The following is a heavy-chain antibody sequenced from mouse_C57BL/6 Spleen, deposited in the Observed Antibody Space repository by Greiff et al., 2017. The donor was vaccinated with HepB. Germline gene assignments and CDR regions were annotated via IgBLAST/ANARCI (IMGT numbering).Heavy chain of an antibody. D-gene: IGHD1-1*01. J-gene: IGHJ3*01. CDR1: GFTFSSYA. CDR3: ARGGDGSSYPAWFAY. Sequence: QRVESGGGLVKPGGSLKLSCAASGFTFSSYAMSWVRQTPEKRLEWVATISDGGSYTYYPDNVKGRFTISRDNAKNNLYLQMSHLKSEDTAMYYCARGGDGSSYPAWFAYWGQGTLVTVSA. V-gene: IGHV5-4*01. CDR2: ISDGGSYT.